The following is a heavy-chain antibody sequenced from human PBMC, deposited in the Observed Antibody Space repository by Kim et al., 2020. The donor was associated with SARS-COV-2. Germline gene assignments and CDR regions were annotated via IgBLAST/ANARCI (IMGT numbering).Heavy chain of an antibody. D-gene: IGHD2-2*01. CDR2: IYYSGST. CDR1: GGSISSSSYY. J-gene: IGHJ3*02. Sequence: SETLSLTCTVSGGSISSSSYYWGWIRQPPGKGLEWIGSIYYSGSTYYNPSLKSRVTISVDTSKNQFSLKLSSVTAADTAVYYCARRHCSSTSCYPRPDAFDIWGQGTMVTVSS. CDR3: ARRHCSSTSCYPRPDAFDI. V-gene: IGHV4-39*01.